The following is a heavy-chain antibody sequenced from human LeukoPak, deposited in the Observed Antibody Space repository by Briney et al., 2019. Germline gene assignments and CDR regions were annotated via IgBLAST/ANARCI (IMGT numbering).Heavy chain of an antibody. CDR2: IYHCGST. Sequence: TSETLSLTCAVSGGSISSGGYSWSWIRQPPGKGLEWIGYIYHCGSTYYNPSLKSRVTISVDRSKNQFSLKLSSVTAADTAVYYCASMTTVTGVDYWGQGTLVTVSS. CDR3: ASMTTVTGVDY. D-gene: IGHD4-17*01. J-gene: IGHJ4*02. V-gene: IGHV4-30-2*01. CDR1: GGSISSGGYS.